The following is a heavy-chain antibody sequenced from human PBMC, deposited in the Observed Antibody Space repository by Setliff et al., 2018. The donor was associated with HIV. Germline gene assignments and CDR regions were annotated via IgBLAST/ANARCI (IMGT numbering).Heavy chain of an antibody. CDR1: GGTFSNYA. J-gene: IGHJ4*02. V-gene: IGHV1-69*10. CDR2: IIPILGIK. CDR3: ARQDIPTGYYLFDY. Sequence: GASVKVSCKASGGTFSNYAISWVRQAPGQGLEWMGGIIPILGIKKYAQNFQGRVVIATDESTTTAYMELSSLTSDDTALYYCARQDIPTGYYLFDYWGQGTQVTVLL. D-gene: IGHD3-9*01.